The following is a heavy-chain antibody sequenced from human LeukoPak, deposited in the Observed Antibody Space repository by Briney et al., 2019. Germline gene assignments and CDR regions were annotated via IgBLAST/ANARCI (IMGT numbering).Heavy chain of an antibody. CDR1: GYTFTGYY. V-gene: IGHV1-2*02. Sequence: ASVKVSCKASGYTFTGYYIHWLRQAPAQGLEWMGWIDPISGGTNYAQKFQDTITMTRDKSIATAYMEVRRLNSDDTAVYYCARSGFTTGFYLDFWGQGTLVAVSS. CDR2: IDPISGGT. J-gene: IGHJ4*02. CDR3: ARSGFTTGFYLDF. D-gene: IGHD1-1*01.